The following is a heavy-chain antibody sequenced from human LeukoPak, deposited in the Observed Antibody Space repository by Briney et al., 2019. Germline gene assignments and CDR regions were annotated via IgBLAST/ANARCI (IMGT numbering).Heavy chain of an antibody. D-gene: IGHD5-24*01. CDR2: IYHTGTT. CDR3: ARDRGDGFNYPLDN. Sequence: SQTLSLTCAVSGASINSGDYAWNWLRQPPGRGLDWIGYIYHTGTTLYNPSLRSRVTISVDTAKNHFSLNLTSVTAADTAVYYCARDRGDGFNYPLDNWGQGILVTVSS. J-gene: IGHJ4*02. V-gene: IGHV4-30-2*01. CDR1: GASINSGDYA.